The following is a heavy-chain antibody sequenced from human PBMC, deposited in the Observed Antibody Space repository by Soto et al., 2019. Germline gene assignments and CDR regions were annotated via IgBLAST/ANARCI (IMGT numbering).Heavy chain of an antibody. CDR3: AREVAGQRDTFFFQAEDG. J-gene: IGHJ6*01. CDR2: IAYDGSNK. D-gene: IGHD1-1*01. Sequence: WVRQAPVKGLDWVAVIAYDGSNKYYADSVKGRFTISRDKAKNTLYLQMNSLRADDTAVYYCAREVAGQRDTFFFQAEDG. V-gene: IGHV3-30-3*01.